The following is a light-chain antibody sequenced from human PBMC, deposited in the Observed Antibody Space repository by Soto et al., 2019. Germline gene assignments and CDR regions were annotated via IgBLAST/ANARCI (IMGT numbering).Light chain of an antibody. Sequence: EIVLTQSPGTLSFSPGERATLSCRASQSVNNYLAWYQQKPGQAPRLLIYDTSDRATGIPARFSGSGSGTDFTLTISSLEPEDFAVFYCQQRSIWPWTFGQGPKVDIK. J-gene: IGKJ1*01. CDR1: QSVNNY. CDR2: DTS. CDR3: QQRSIWPWT. V-gene: IGKV3-11*01.